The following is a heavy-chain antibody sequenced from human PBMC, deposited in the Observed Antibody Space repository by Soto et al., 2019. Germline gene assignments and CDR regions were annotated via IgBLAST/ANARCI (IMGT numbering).Heavy chain of an antibody. V-gene: IGHV4-39*01. D-gene: IGHD7-27*01. CDR3: ASAPGFNLFDS. CDR1: GGSISTRSSY. J-gene: IGHJ4*02. Sequence: ASETLSLTCTVSGGSISTRSSYWGWIRQPPGKGLEWIGSIFHSGSTYYNPSLKSRVTLSVDTSKNRFYLRLSSVTAADTAVYYCASAPGFNLFDSWGQGTLVTVSS. CDR2: IFHSGST.